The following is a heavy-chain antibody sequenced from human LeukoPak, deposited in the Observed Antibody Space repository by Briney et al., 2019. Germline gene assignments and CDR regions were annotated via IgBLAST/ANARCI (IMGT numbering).Heavy chain of an antibody. CDR1: GFTFSNHA. CDR3: AKPRGEFDY. J-gene: IGHJ4*02. V-gene: IGHV3-23*01. CDR2: ISGSGDST. Sequence: PGGSLRLSCSASGFTFSNHAMSWVRQAPGKGLEWVSGISGSGDSTHYVDSVKGRFTISRDNSKNTLYLQMNSLRAEDTAVYYCAKPRGEFDYWGQGTLVTVSS. D-gene: IGHD3-10*01.